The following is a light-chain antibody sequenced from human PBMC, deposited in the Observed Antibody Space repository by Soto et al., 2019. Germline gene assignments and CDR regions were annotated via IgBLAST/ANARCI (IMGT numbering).Light chain of an antibody. CDR2: KAS. J-gene: IGKJ3*01. V-gene: IGKV1-5*03. CDR1: QSMSSW. CDR3: QQYHSYSH. Sequence: DIQMTQSPSTLSASVGDKVTITCRASQSMSSWLAWYQQKPGKAPKLLIYKASILESGVPSRFSGSGSGTEFTLTISSLQPYDFATYYCQQYHSYSHFGPVTIVAI.